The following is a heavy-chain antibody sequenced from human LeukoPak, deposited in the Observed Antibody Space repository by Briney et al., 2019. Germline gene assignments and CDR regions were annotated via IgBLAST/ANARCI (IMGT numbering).Heavy chain of an antibody. CDR2: ISYDGSNK. J-gene: IGHJ4*02. CDR1: GFTFSSYA. Sequence: QTGGSLRLSCAASGFTFSSYAMHWVCQAPGKGLEWVAVISYDGSNKYYADSVKGRFTISRDNSKNALYLQMNSLRAEDTAVYYCARGSSAEPHDYWGQGTLVTVSS. D-gene: IGHD1-14*01. CDR3: ARGSSAEPHDY. V-gene: IGHV3-30*04.